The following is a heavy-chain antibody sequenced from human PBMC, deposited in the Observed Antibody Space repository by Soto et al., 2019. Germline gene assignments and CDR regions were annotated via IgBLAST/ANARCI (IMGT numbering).Heavy chain of an antibody. Sequence: QLQLLESGPGLVQASETLSLTCSVSGGSISTSRSYWAWIRQPPGKGLEWLANIFYSGSTFYNPSLASRVSVSVDTSKNEFSLKLGSVTAADTAVYYCARQPTTGDTDLWFDPWGQGTLVTVSS. J-gene: IGHJ5*02. V-gene: IGHV4-39*01. CDR2: IFYSGST. D-gene: IGHD2-21*01. CDR1: GGSISTSRSY. CDR3: ARQPTTGDTDLWFDP.